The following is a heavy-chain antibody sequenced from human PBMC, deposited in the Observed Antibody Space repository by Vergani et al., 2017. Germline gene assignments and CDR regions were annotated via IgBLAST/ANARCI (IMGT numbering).Heavy chain of an antibody. CDR2: INPNSGGT. CDR3: ARIPGGVGATFILAFDI. V-gene: IGHV1-2*02. CDR1: GYTFTGYY. D-gene: IGHD1-26*01. Sequence: QVQLVQSGAEVKKPGASVKVSCKASGYTFTGYYMHWVRQAPGQGLEWMGWINPNSGGTNYAQKFQGRVTMTRDTSISTAYIELSRLRSDDTAVYYCARIPGGVGATFILAFDIWGQGTMVTVSS. J-gene: IGHJ3*02.